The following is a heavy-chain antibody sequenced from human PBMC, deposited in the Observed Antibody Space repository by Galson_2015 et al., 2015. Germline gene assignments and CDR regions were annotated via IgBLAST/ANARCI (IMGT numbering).Heavy chain of an antibody. CDR3: ARLSGQWF. V-gene: IGHV2-5*02. Sequence: PALVKPTQTLTLTCTFSGFSLSTSGVSVGWIRQPPGKALEWLALIYWEDDKRYSPSLKSRLTITKDTSKNQVVLTMTNMDPADTAVYYCARLSGQWFWGQGTLVTVSS. J-gene: IGHJ4*02. CDR1: GFSLSTSGVS. D-gene: IGHD3-22*01. CDR2: IYWEDDK.